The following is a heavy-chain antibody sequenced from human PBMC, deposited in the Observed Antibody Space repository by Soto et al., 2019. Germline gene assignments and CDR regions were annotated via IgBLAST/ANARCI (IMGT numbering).Heavy chain of an antibody. CDR1: GFSLSTRGLS. CDR2: IHWDDDR. D-gene: IGHD3-10*01. Sequence: QITLKESGPTLVKPTQTLTLTCTFSGFSLSTRGLSVGWIRQPPGKALEWLALIHWDDDRRYSPSLKSRLTITKDTSKNQVVLTMTNMDPVDTATYYCAHSPNYYGLNYFDYWGQGTLVTVSS. V-gene: IGHV2-5*02. CDR3: AHSPNYYGLNYFDY. J-gene: IGHJ4*02.